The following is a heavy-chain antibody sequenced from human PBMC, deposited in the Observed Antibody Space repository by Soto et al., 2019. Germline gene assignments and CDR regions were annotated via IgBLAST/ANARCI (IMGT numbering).Heavy chain of an antibody. V-gene: IGHV4-34*01. Sequence: SETLSLTCAVYGGSFSGYYWSWIRQPPGKGLEWIGEINHSGSTNYNPSLKSRVTISVDTSKNQFSLKLSSVTAADTAVYYCARGGRFLEWLLYPYYYYGMDVWGQGTTVTVSS. CDR1: GGSFSGYY. CDR2: INHSGST. D-gene: IGHD3-3*01. CDR3: ARGGRFLEWLLYPYYYYGMDV. J-gene: IGHJ6*02.